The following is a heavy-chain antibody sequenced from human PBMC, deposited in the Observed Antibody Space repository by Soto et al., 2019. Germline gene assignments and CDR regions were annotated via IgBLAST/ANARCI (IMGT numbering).Heavy chain of an antibody. CDR3: ARGVGSGSYYNQYNWFDP. D-gene: IGHD3-10*01. V-gene: IGHV1-18*01. J-gene: IGHJ5*02. CDR1: AYNFTNYG. Sequence: AAVPVSCTVSAYNFTNYGIRWVRQAPGQGLEWMGWISAYNGNTKYAQKLQGRVNMTTNTSTSTAYMELRSLRSDDTAVYYCARGVGSGSYYNQYNWFDPWGQGTLVTVSS. CDR2: ISAYNGNT.